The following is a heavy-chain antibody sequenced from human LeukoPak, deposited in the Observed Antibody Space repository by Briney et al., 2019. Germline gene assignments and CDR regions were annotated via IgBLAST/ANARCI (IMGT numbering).Heavy chain of an antibody. CDR3: AREDRYCSSTSCYTWDY. V-gene: IGHV4-39*07. D-gene: IGHD2-2*02. CDR2: IYLRGSI. Sequence: PSETLSLTCTVSGVSISSSNYFWAWIRQSPGKGLEWIGSIYLRGSISSSPSLKSRVTMSIGASKNQFSLKLTSVTAADTAVYYCAREDRYCSSTSCYTWDYWGQGTLVAV. J-gene: IGHJ4*02. CDR1: GVSISSSNYF.